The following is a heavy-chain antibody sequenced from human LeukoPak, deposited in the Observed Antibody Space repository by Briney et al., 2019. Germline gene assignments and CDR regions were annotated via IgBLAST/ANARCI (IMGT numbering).Heavy chain of an antibody. D-gene: IGHD4-23*01. CDR1: GLTFSNYA. V-gene: IGHV3-23*01. Sequence: GGSLRLSCAASGLTFSNYAMSWVRQAPGKGLEWVSGISDSGGSTYYADSVKGRFTISRDNSKNTLYLQMNSLRAEDTAVYYCAKGELPTYYMDVWGKGTTVTVSS. CDR3: AKGELPTYYMDV. CDR2: ISDSGGST. J-gene: IGHJ6*03.